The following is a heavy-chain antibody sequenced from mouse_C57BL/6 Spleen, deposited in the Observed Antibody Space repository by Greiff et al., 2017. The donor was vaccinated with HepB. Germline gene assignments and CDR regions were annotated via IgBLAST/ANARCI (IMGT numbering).Heavy chain of an antibody. Sequence: EVKLVESGPELVKPGASVKISCKASGYSFTGYYMNWVKQSPEKSLEWIGEINPSTGGTTYNQKFKAKATLTVDKSSSTAYMQLKSLTSEDSAVYYCARRKGGSSYVRWYFDVWGTGTTVTVSS. D-gene: IGHD1-1*01. CDR2: INPSTGGT. CDR3: ARRKGGSSYVRWYFDV. V-gene: IGHV1-42*01. J-gene: IGHJ1*03. CDR1: GYSFTGYY.